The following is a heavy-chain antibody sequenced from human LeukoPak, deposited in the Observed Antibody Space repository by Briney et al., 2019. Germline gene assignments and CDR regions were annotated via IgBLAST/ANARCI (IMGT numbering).Heavy chain of an antibody. V-gene: IGHV1-69*13. J-gene: IGHJ4*02. CDR2: IIPIFGTA. CDR3: ARGADYSSTVFDY. D-gene: IGHD6-13*01. Sequence: SVKVSCKASGGTFSSYAISWVRQAPGQGLEWRGGIIPIFGTANYAQKFQGRVTITADESTSTAYMELSSLRSEDTAVYYCARGADYSSTVFDYWGQGTLVTVSS. CDR1: GGTFSSYA.